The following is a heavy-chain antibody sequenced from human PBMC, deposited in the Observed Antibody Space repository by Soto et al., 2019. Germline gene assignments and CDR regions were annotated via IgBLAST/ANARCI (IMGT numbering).Heavy chain of an antibody. D-gene: IGHD2-2*01. CDR2: ISLYSDGT. Sequence: ASVKVSCKPSGYTFSNYGITWVRQAPGQPLEWLGWISLYSDGTNYAQKFQGRVAMTTDTSTTTAYMELRSLRFDDTAVYYCARVVPGAEAWFGPWGQGTLVTVSS. V-gene: IGHV1-18*01. J-gene: IGHJ5*02. CDR1: GYTFSNYG. CDR3: ARVVPGAEAWFGP.